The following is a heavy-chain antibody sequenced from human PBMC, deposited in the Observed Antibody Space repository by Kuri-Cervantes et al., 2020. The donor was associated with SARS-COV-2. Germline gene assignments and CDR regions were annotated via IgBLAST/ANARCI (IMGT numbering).Heavy chain of an antibody. V-gene: IGHV1-69*06. J-gene: IGHJ6*02. CDR2: IIPIFGTA. CDR1: GGTFSSYA. Sequence: SVKVSCKASGGTFSSYAISWVRQAPGQGLEWMGGIIPIFGTANYAQKFQGRVTITADKSTSTAYMELSSLRSEDTAVYYCARDPVPQDVFVYYYYGMDVWGQGTTVTVSS. D-gene: IGHD3-10*02. CDR3: ARDPVPQDVFVYYYYGMDV.